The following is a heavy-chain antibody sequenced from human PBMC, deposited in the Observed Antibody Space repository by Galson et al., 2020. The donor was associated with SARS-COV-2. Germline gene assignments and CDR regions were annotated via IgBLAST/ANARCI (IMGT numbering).Heavy chain of an antibody. D-gene: IGHD6-19*01. V-gene: IGHV3-30*18. CDR1: GVTLTSYG. J-gene: IGHJ5*02. CDR2: LSYDGITT. CDR3: VKGASSFDL. Sequence: GGSLRLSCAASGVTLTSYGMTWVRQAPGKGLEWVALLSYDGITTKNLDTVKGRFIISRDNSKHTLYLQMNSLRDEDPAVYYCVKGASSFDLWGQGTLVTVSS.